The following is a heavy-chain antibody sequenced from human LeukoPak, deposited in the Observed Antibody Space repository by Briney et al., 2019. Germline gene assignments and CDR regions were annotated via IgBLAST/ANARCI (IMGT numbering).Heavy chain of an antibody. CDR1: GYTFTSYY. CDR3: ARGANYYDSSGYPGMDV. D-gene: IGHD3-22*01. V-gene: IGHV1-46*01. J-gene: IGHJ6*02. CDR2: INPSGGSS. Sequence: ASVKVSCKASGYTFTSYYMHWVRQAPEQGLEWMGIINPSGGSSSYAQKFQGRVTMTRDTSTSTVYMELSSLRSEDTAVYYSARGANYYDSSGYPGMDVWGQGTTVTVSS.